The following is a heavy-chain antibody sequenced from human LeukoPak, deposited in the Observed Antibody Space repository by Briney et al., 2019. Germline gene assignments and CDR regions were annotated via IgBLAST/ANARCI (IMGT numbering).Heavy chain of an antibody. V-gene: IGHV3-7*01. CDR2: INQDGSGE. CDR1: GFTFSRYW. J-gene: IGHJ5*02. Sequence: PGGSLRLSCAASGFTFSRYWMTWVRQGQGNGLEWVATINQDGSGEYYVDSVKGRFTISRDNAKNSLYLQISGLRAEDTAVYHCAWKLYYYDSSPASWFDPWGQGTLVTVS. CDR3: AWKLYYYDSSPASWFDP. D-gene: IGHD3-22*01.